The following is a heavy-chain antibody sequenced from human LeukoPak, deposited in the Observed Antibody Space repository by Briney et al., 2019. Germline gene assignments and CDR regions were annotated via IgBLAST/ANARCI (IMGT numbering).Heavy chain of an antibody. V-gene: IGHV1-2*02. J-gene: IGHJ6*02. CDR3: ARESLYSGSYYDYGMDV. Sequence: ASVKVSCKASGYTFTGYYMHWVRQAPGQGLEWMGWINPKSGGTNYAQKFQGRVTMTRDTSISTAYMELSRLRSDDTAVYYCARESLYSGSYYDYGMDVWGQGTMVTVSS. D-gene: IGHD1-26*01. CDR2: INPKSGGT. CDR1: GYTFTGYY.